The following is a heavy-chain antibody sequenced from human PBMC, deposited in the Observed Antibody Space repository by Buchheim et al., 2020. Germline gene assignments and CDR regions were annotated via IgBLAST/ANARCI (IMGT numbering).Heavy chain of an antibody. J-gene: IGHJ4*02. CDR2: LYYRGSP. CDR3: AGRPVGPPTSSDF. CDR1: GGSISSSNYY. V-gene: IGHV4-39*01. Sequence: QLQLQESGPGLVKPSETLSLTCSVSGGSISSSNYYWGWIRQPPGKGLEWIGSLYYRGSPHYKPSLRSRVSMSVDTSKNQFSLKLSSVTATDTAVYFCAGRPVGPPTSSDFWGQG. D-gene: IGHD1-26*01.